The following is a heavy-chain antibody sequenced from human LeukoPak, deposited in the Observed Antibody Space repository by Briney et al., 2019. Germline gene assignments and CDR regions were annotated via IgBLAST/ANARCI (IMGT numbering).Heavy chain of an antibody. CDR1: GGSIHTYY. Sequence: SETLSLTCSVSGGSIHTYYWTWIRQPPGKGLEWIGNVYYSGTTYYNPSLKSRLTISVDTSKNQFSLKLNSVTAADTAVCFCAARVDSGYRDGYAWEFWGQGTLVTVSS. J-gene: IGHJ4*02. V-gene: IGHV4-59*13. D-gene: IGHD5-18*01. CDR3: AARVDSGYRDGYAWEF. CDR2: VYYSGTT.